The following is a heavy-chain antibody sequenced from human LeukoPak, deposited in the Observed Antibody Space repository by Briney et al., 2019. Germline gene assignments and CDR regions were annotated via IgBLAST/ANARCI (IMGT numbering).Heavy chain of an antibody. CDR1: DGSINSYY. V-gene: IGHV4-59*01. D-gene: IGHD1-26*01. CDR2: IYYNGST. Sequence: SETLSLTCSVSDGSINSYYWNWIRRPPGKGLEWIGYIYYNGSTNYSPSLKSRVTMSVDTSKNLFSLKVSSVTAADTAVYYCARGRSNYYGMDVWGQGTTVTVSS. CDR3: ARGRSNYYGMDV. J-gene: IGHJ6*02.